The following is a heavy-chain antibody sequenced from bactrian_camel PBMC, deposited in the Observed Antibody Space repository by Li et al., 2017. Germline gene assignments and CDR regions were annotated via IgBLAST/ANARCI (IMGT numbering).Heavy chain of an antibody. J-gene: IGHJ6*01. CDR1: LNTRYNYYC. Sequence: QLVESGGGSVQAGGSLRLSCSYSLNTRYNYYCMAWFRQAPGKGLEWVASVDKDGEMTYYHDSVKGRFTISRDNAKNILYLQMDGLKAEDTALYYCAARTSSRYSACESSADYNSWGQGTQVTVS. V-gene: IGHV3S1*01. CDR2: VDKDGEMT. CDR3: AARTSSRYSACESSADYNS. D-gene: IGHD3*01.